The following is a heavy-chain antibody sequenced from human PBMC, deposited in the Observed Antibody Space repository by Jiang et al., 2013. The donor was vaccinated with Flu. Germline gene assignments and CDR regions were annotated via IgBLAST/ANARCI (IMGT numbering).Heavy chain of an antibody. D-gene: IGHD6-13*01. CDR1: GFTFDDYA. J-gene: IGHJ4*02. V-gene: IGHV3-43D*03. CDR3: AKELETAGTGPFDY. Sequence: VEVWGSRGTAWGPVRLSCAASGFTFDDYAMHWVRQAPGKGLEWVSLISWDGGSTYYADSVKGRFTISRDNSKNSLYLQMNSLRAEDTALYYCAKELETAGTGPFDYWGQGTLVTVSS. CDR2: ISWDGGST.